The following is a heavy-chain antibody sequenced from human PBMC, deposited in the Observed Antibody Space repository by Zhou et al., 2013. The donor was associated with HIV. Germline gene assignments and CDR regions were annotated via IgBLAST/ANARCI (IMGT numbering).Heavy chain of an antibody. D-gene: IGHD3-22*01. V-gene: IGHV1-3*01. CDR2: INAGNGNT. Sequence: QVQLVQSGAEVKKPGASVTVSCKASGYTFTDYGVQWVRQAPGQRLEWLGWINAGNGNTNYAQKLQGRVTMTTDTSTSTAYMELRSLRSDDTAVYYCARDLPLGGPYDSTGHYPGYWGQGTLVTVSS. CDR1: GYTFTDYG. CDR3: ARDLPLGGPYDSTGHYPGY. J-gene: IGHJ4*02.